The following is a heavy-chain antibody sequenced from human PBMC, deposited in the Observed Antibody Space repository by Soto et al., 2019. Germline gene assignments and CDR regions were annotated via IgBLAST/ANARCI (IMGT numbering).Heavy chain of an antibody. V-gene: IGHV4-34*01. J-gene: IGHJ4*02. CDR1: GGSFSGYY. CDR3: ARGYDYGMYYFDY. CDR2: INHSGST. Sequence: SETLSLTCAVYGGSFSGYYWSWIRQPPGKGLEWIGEINHSGSTNYNPSLKSRVTISVDTSKNQFSLKLSSVTAADTTVYYCARGYDYGMYYFDYWGQGTLVTVSS. D-gene: IGHD3-16*01.